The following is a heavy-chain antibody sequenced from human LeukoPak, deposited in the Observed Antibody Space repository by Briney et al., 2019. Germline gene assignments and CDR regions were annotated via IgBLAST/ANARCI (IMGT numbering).Heavy chain of an antibody. V-gene: IGHV3-48*02. CDR1: GFTFSSYT. CDR3: ARDPPADY. J-gene: IGHJ4*02. Sequence: QTGGSLRLSCAVSGFTFSSYTVTWVGQAPGEGLEWVSYISSGSSTIYYADSVKGRFTISGDNAKNSLYLQMNSLRDEDTAVYYCARDPPADYWGQGTLVTVSS. CDR2: ISSGSSTI.